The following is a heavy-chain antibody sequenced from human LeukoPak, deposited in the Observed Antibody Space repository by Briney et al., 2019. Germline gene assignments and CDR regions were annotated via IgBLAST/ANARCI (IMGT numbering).Heavy chain of an antibody. J-gene: IGHJ4*02. CDR1: GFTFSSYS. CDR2: ISSSSSYI. CDR3: ARRQPPGVSIDY. D-gene: IGHD3-10*01. V-gene: IGHV3-21*01. Sequence: PGGSLRLSCAASGFTFSSYSMNWVRQAPGKGLEWVSSISSSSSYIYYADSVKGRFTISRDNAKNSLYLQMNSLRAEDTAVYYCARRQPPGVSIDYWGQGTLVTVSS.